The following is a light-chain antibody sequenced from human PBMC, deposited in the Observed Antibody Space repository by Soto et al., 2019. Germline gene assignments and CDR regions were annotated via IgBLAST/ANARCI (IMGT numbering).Light chain of an antibody. Sequence: QSVLTQPPSASGSPGQSVTISCTGTSSDVGGYNYVSWYQQHPGKAPKVIIYEVSKRPSGVPDRFSGSKSGSTASLTVSGLQAEDEDDYYCRSYAVTNIFVFGTGTKVTVL. CDR3: RSYAVTNIFV. CDR1: SSDVGGYNY. CDR2: EVS. V-gene: IGLV2-8*01. J-gene: IGLJ1*01.